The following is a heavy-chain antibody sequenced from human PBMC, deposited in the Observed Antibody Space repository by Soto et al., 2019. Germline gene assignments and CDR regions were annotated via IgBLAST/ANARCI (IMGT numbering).Heavy chain of an antibody. CDR2: INAGNGNT. D-gene: IGHD2-15*01. CDR1: GYTFTSYA. V-gene: IGHV1-3*01. CDR3: ARAFLGYCSGGSCYSDLYYYYGMDV. J-gene: IGHJ6*02. Sequence: GASVKVSCKASGYTFTSYAMHWVRQAPGQRLEWMGWINAGNGNTKYSQKFQGRVTITRDTSASTAYMELSSLRSEDTAVYYCARAFLGYCSGGSCYSDLYYYYGMDVWGQGTTVPVSS.